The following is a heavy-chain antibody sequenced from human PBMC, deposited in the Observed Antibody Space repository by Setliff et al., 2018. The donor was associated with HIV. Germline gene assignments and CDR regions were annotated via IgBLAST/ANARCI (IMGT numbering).Heavy chain of an antibody. J-gene: IGHJ6*03. CDR3: ATNPEMATINYYYYYMDV. CDR2: IFTSGST. Sequence: PSETLSLTCTVSGGSVSSGSYFWSWIRQPAGKGLEWIGHIFTSGSTSYNPSLKSRLTISVDTSKNQFSLKMSSVTAADTAVYYCATNPEMATINYYYYYMDVWGKGTTVTVSS. V-gene: IGHV4-61*09. CDR1: GGSVSSGSYF. D-gene: IGHD5-12*01.